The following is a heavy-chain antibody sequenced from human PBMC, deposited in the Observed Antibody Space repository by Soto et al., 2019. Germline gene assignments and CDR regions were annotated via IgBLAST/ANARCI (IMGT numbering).Heavy chain of an antibody. CDR1: GFSLSTTGAG. D-gene: IGHD3-10*01. J-gene: IGHJ5*02. V-gene: IGHV2-5*04. CDR3: VSGSFPNWFDP. CDR2: LYWDDSK. Sequence: QITLKESGPTLVKPTQALTLTCTFSGFSLSTTGAGVGWIRQPPEKALEWLALLYWDDSKRYSPSLKSRLTISKDTSKNPVVLTMSNVDPVDTGTYYCVSGSFPNWFDPWGQGILVIVSS.